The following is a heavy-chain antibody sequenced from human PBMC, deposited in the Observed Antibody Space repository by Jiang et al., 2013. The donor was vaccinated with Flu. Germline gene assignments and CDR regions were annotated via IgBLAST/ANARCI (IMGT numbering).Heavy chain of an antibody. Sequence: GLVQPGGSLRLSCAASGFTFSSYWMHWVRQAPGKGLVWVSRINSDGSSTSYADSVKGRFTISRDNAKNTLYLQMNSLRAEDTAVYYCARGLLWFGELEVGAFDIWGQGTMVTVSS. CDR3: ARGLLWFGELEVGAFDI. J-gene: IGHJ3*02. V-gene: IGHV3-74*01. D-gene: IGHD3-10*01. CDR2: INSDGSST. CDR1: GFTFSSYW.